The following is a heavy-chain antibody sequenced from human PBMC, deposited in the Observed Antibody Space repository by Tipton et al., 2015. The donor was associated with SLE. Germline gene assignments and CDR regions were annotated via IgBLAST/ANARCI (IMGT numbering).Heavy chain of an antibody. CDR1: GGSISSSSYY. Sequence: LRLSCTVSGGSISSSSYYWGWIRQPPGKGLEWIGSIYYSGSTYYNPSLKSRVTISVDTSKNQFSLKLSSVTAADTAVYYCARGLSSGLTCYYYYGMDVWGQGTTVTVSS. V-gene: IGHV4-39*07. J-gene: IGHJ6*02. CDR3: ARGLSSGLTCYYYYGMDV. D-gene: IGHD6-19*01. CDR2: IYYSGST.